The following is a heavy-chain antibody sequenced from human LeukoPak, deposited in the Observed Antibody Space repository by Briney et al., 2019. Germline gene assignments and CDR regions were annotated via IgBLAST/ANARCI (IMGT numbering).Heavy chain of an antibody. V-gene: IGHV1-2*02. CDR3: ARDPRKTSGWYAMGAFDY. D-gene: IGHD6-19*01. CDR2: INPNSGGT. Sequence: ASVKVSCKASGYTFTGYYMHWVRQAPGQGLEWMGWINPNSGGTNYAQKFQGRVTMTRDTSISTAYMELRSLRSDDTAVYFCARDPRKTSGWYAMGAFDYWGQGTLVTVSS. CDR1: GYTFTGYY. J-gene: IGHJ4*02.